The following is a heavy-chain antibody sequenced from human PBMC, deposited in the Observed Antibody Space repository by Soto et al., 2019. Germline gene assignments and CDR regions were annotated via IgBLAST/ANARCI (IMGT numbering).Heavy chain of an antibody. CDR3: AHRVLRTVFGLVTTTAIYFDF. Sequence: QITLKESGPTVVKPTETLTLTCTFSGFSLTTSGVGVGWVRQSPGKAPEWLALNYWDDDKRYSTSLKSRLTITKDTSKNQVVLTMANVDPADTATYYCAHRVLRTVFGLVTTTAIYFDFWGQGTPVVVSS. CDR2: NYWDDDK. CDR1: GFSLTTSGVG. J-gene: IGHJ4*02. V-gene: IGHV2-5*02. D-gene: IGHD3-3*01.